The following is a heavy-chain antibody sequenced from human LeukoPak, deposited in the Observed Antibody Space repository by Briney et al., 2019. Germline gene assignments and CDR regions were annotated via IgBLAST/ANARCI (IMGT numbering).Heavy chain of an antibody. CDR2: IYYSGST. CDR3: ARELAYYYDSSGYPDTFDI. Sequence: SETLSLTCSVSDGSISSYYWSWIRQPPGKGLEWIGYIYYSGSTNYNPSLKSRVTMSVDTSKNQFSLKLSSVTAADTAVYYCARELAYYYDSSGYPDTFDIWGQGTMVTVSS. V-gene: IGHV4-59*01. J-gene: IGHJ3*02. CDR1: DGSISSYY. D-gene: IGHD3-22*01.